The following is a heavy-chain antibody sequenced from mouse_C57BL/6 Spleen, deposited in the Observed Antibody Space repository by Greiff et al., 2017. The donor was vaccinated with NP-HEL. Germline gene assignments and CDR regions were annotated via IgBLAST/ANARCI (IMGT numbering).Heavy chain of an antibody. Sequence: EVKLMESGGGLVKPGGSLKLSCAASGFTFSDYGMHWVRQAPEKGLEWVAYISSGSSTIYYADTVKGRFTISRDNAKNTLFLQMTSLRSEDTAMYYCAREDYYGTLAYWGQGTLVTVSA. CDR2: ISSGSSTI. V-gene: IGHV5-17*01. D-gene: IGHD1-1*01. CDR1: GFTFSDYG. J-gene: IGHJ3*01. CDR3: AREDYYGTLAY.